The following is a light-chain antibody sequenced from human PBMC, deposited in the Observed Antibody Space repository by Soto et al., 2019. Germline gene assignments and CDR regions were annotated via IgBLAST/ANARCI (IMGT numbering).Light chain of an antibody. V-gene: IGLV2-14*03. CDR1: SSDVGGFNY. Sequence: QSVLTQPASVSGSPGQSITISCTGTSSDVGGFNYVSWYQQHPGKAPQLMIYDVTNRPSGVSYRFSGSKSGNTASLTISGLQAEDEADYYCNSYTSSSTYVIGTGTKVTVL. CDR3: NSYTSSSTYV. CDR2: DVT. J-gene: IGLJ1*01.